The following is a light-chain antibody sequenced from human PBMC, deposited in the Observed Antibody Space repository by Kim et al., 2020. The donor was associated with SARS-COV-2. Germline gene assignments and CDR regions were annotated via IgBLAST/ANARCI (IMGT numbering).Light chain of an antibody. Sequence: PASISCRSSQSLVYGDGNSYLDWFHQRPGQSPRRLISKVSNRDAGVPDRFSGSGSGTDFTLQISRVEAEDVGVYYCMQGTHWPFTFGPGTKVDIK. V-gene: IGKV2-30*01. CDR2: KVS. CDR3: MQGTHWPFT. J-gene: IGKJ3*01. CDR1: QSLVYGDGNSY.